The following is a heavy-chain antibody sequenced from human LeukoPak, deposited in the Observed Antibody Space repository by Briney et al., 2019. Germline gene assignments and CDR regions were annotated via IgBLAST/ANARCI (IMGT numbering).Heavy chain of an antibody. V-gene: IGHV4-59*12. Sequence: SETLSLTCTVSGSSISGYYWSWIRQAPGEGLEWIGYIYDRNTNYNPSLKSRVTISIDTSTSSFSLKLSSVTAADTAVYYCARRQLWLRHLDYWGQGTLVTVPS. CDR2: IYDRNT. J-gene: IGHJ4*02. D-gene: IGHD5-18*01. CDR1: GSSISGYY. CDR3: ARRQLWLRHLDY.